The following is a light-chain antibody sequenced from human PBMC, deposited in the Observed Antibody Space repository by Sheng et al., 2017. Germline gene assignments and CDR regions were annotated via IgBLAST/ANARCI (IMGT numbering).Light chain of an antibody. CDR1: QGIYTH. CDR3: QKYDNAVRA. J-gene: IGKJ5*01. CDR2: DAS. Sequence: IQMTQSPSSLSVSVGDRVTITCRASQGIYTHLAWYQQKPGKAPNLLIYDASTLQSGVPSRFSGSGSGTYFTLTIRSLQPEDVATYYCQKYDNAVRAFGQGTRLEIK. V-gene: IGKV1-27*01.